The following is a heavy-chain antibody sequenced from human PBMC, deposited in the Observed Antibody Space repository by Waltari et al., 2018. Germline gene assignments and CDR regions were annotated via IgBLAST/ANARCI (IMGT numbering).Heavy chain of an antibody. V-gene: IGHV2-5*01. CDR1: GFSLRTSGVG. D-gene: IGHD6-19*01. CDR2: IYWNDDK. J-gene: IGHJ5*02. Sequence: QITLKESGPTLVKPTQTLTLTCTFSGFSLRTSGVGVGWIRQPPGKAREWLALIYWNDDKRYSPSLKSRLTITKDTSKNQVVLTMTNMDPVDTATYYCAHRGWLVPGYNWVDPWGQGTLVTVSS. CDR3: AHRGWLVPGYNWVDP.